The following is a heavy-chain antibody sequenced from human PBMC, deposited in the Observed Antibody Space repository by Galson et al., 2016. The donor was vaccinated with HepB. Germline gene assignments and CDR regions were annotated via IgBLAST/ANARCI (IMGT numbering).Heavy chain of an antibody. CDR1: GFTVSSNY. CDR3: ICELGVVIRRHY. CDR2: IYSGGST. D-gene: IGHD3-3*01. V-gene: IGHV3-53*04. Sequence: SLRLSCAASGFTVSSNYMTWVRQDPGKGLEWVSVIYSGGSTFYADSVKGRFTIYRHNSQNTVYLQMDSLRVGDTAVYYCICELGVVIRRHYWGQGTLGTVSS. J-gene: IGHJ4*02.